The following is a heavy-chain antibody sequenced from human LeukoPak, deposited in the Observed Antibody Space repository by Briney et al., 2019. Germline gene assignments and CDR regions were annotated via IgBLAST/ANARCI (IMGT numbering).Heavy chain of an antibody. D-gene: IGHD3-22*01. CDR1: GFTFTTHD. Sequence: ASVKVSCKTSGFTFTTHDINWVRQATGKGLEWMGWMNPGSGDTGYEQRFQGGVTMTRDTAINTAYMELSSLRSEDAAVYYCARGLGSYDTTWYPPLRYWGQGTLVTVSS. J-gene: IGHJ4*02. CDR2: MNPGSGDT. CDR3: ARGLGSYDTTWYPPLRY. V-gene: IGHV1-8*01.